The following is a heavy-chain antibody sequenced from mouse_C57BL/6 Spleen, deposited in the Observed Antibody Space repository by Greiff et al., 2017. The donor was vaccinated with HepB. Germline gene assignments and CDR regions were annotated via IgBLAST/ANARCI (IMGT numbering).Heavy chain of an antibody. CDR2: ISDGGSYT. CDR3: ARDHDGYFYFDY. J-gene: IGHJ2*01. D-gene: IGHD2-3*01. Sequence: EVQLVESGGGLVKPGGSLKLSCAASGFTFSSYAMSWVRQTPEKRLEWVATISDGGSYTYYPDNVKGRFTISRDNAKNNLYLQMSHLKSEDTAMYYCARDHDGYFYFDYWGQGTTLTVSS. V-gene: IGHV5-4*01. CDR1: GFTFSSYA.